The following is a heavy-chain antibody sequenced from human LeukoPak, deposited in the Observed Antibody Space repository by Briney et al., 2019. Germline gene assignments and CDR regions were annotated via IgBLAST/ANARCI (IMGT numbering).Heavy chain of an antibody. V-gene: IGHV3-9*01. CDR2: ISWNSGSI. CDR1: GFTFDDYA. J-gene: IGHJ5*02. CDR3: AKANPGHYDILTGHLNWFDP. D-gene: IGHD3-9*01. Sequence: GRSLRLSCAASGFTFDDYAMHWVRQAPGKGLEWVSGISWNSGSIDYANSVRGRFTISRDNAKNSLYLQMNSLRAEDTALYYCAKANPGHYDILTGHLNWFDPWGQGTLVTVSS.